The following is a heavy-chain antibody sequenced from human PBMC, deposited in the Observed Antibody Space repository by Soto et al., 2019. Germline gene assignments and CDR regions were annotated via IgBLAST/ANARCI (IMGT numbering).Heavy chain of an antibody. D-gene: IGHD1-26*01. V-gene: IGHV4-4*02. J-gene: IGHJ4*02. CDR2: AHHSGRT. CDR3: ARGLITGSQYSGGWYYFDS. CDR1: GGSMSSSNW. Sequence: SETLSLTCTVSGGSMSSSNWWNWVRQSPGKGLEWIGEAHHSGRTNYNPSLKSRVTISVDKSKNHFSLKLTSVTAADTAVYYCARGLITGSQYSGGWYYFDSWGQGTQVTVSS.